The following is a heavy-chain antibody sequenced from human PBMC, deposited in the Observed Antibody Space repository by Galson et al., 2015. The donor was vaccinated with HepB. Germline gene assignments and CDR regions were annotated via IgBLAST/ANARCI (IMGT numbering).Heavy chain of an antibody. D-gene: IGHD3-9*01. V-gene: IGHV3-15*01. CDR2: IKSKTDGGTT. CDR3: TTATDYDIVTGPRDAFDI. CDR1: GFTFSNAW. J-gene: IGHJ3*02. Sequence: SLRLSCAASGFTFSNAWMSWVRQAPGKGLEWVGRIKSKTDGGTTDYAAPVKGRFTISRDDSKNTLYLQMNSLKTEDTAVYYCTTATDYDIVTGPRDAFDIWGQGTMVTVSS.